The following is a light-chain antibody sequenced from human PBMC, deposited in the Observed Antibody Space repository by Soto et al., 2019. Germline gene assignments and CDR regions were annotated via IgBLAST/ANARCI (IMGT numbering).Light chain of an antibody. CDR1: QIIANN. CDR3: QQLNSYPLT. V-gene: IGKV3-15*01. J-gene: IGKJ4*01. CDR2: GTS. Sequence: EIVMMQSPATLSVSPGERATLSCRASQIIANNLAWYQQKPGQAPRLLMFGTSTRATGIPARFSGSGSGTDFTLTISSLQPEDFASYYCQQLNSYPLTFGGGTKVDIK.